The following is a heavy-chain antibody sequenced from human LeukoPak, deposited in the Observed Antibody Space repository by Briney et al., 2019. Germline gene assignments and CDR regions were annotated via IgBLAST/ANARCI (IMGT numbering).Heavy chain of an antibody. D-gene: IGHD1-1*01. Sequence: GGSLRLSCAASGFTFGPYTMNWVRQAPGKGLEWVSYISSSSDTIYYADSVKGRFTISRDNAKNSLYLQMNGLRAEDTAIFYCAKSLFTSATGTGRAFHIWGQGTRVTVSS. CDR1: GFTFGPYT. CDR2: ISSSSDTI. CDR3: AKSLFTSATGTGRAFHI. V-gene: IGHV3-48*04. J-gene: IGHJ3*02.